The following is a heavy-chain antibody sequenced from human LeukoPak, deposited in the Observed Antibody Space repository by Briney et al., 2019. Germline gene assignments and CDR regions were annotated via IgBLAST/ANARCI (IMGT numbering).Heavy chain of an antibody. D-gene: IGHD3-10*01. CDR2: IYTSGST. J-gene: IGHJ6*03. V-gene: IGHV4-4*07. CDR3: VRDADSYYYGSGSYLTGDYYYYMDV. CDR1: GGSISSYY. Sequence: SETLSLTCTVSGGSISSYYWSWIRQPAGKGLEWIGRIYTSGSTNYNPSLKSRVTMSVDTSKNQFSLKLSSVTAADTAVYYCVRDADSYYYGSGSYLTGDYYYYMDVWGKGTTVTVSS.